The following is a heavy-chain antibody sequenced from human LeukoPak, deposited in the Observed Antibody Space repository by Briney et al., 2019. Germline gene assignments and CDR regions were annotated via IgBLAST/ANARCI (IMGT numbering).Heavy chain of an antibody. D-gene: IGHD2-15*01. CDR3: ARALSGGYAFDI. V-gene: IGHV3-21*01. CDR1: GFTFSSYS. J-gene: IGHJ3*02. CDR2: ISSSSSYI. Sequence: GGSLRLSCAASGFTFSSYSMNWVRQAPGKGLEWVSSISSSSSYIYYADSGKGRFTISRDNAKNSLYLQMNSLRAEDTAVYYCARALSGGYAFDIWGQGTMVTVSS.